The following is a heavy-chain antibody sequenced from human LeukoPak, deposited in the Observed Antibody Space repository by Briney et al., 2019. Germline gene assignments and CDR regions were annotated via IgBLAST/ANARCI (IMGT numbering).Heavy chain of an antibody. CDR3: ARHLGSDYGDFYFDY. CDR1: GGSISSYY. Sequence: SKTLSLTCTVSGGSISSYYWSWIRQPPGKGLEWIGYIYYSGSTNYNPSLRSRVTISVDTSKNQFSLKLSSVTAADTAVYYCARHLGSDYGDFYFDYWGQGTLVTVSS. D-gene: IGHD4-17*01. CDR2: IYYSGST. J-gene: IGHJ4*02. V-gene: IGHV4-59*01.